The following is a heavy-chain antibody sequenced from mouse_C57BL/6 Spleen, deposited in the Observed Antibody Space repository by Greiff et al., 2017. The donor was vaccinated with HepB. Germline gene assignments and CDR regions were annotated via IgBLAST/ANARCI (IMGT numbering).Heavy chain of an antibody. J-gene: IGHJ1*03. D-gene: IGHD4-1*01. Sequence: EVQLVESGGGLVKPGGSLKLSCAASGFTFSDYGMHWVRQAPEKGLEWVAYISSGSSTIYYADTVKGRFTISRDNAKNTLFLQMTSLRSEDTAMYYCARKEKLGRQYFDVWGTGTTVTVSS. CDR2: ISSGSSTI. CDR3: ARKEKLGRQYFDV. CDR1: GFTFSDYG. V-gene: IGHV5-17*01.